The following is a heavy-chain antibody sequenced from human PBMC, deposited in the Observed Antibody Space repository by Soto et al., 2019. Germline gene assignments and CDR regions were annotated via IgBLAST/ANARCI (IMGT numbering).Heavy chain of an antibody. J-gene: IGHJ6*03. CDR2: ISGSGGST. D-gene: IGHD3-16*02. CDR1: GFTFSSYA. V-gene: IGHV3-23*01. Sequence: GGSLRLSCAASGFTFSSYAMSWVRQAPGKGLEWVSAISGSGGSTYYADSVKGRFTISRDNSKNTLYLQMNGLRAEDTAVYYCARDNMITFGGVIAHYYYYYMDVWGKGTTVTVSS. CDR3: ARDNMITFGGVIAHYYYYYMDV.